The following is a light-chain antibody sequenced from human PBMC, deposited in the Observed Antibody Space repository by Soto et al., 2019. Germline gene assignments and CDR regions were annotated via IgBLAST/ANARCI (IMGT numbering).Light chain of an antibody. V-gene: IGKV3-20*01. J-gene: IGKJ1*01. CDR1: QSVSSSY. CDR2: GAS. CDR3: QQYGSSPRT. Sequence: EIVLTQSPGTLSLSPGERATLSCRASQSVSSSYLAWYQQKPGQAPRLLIYGASSRATGIPDRFSGSGYGTDFTLTISRLEHEDFAGYCCQQYGSSPRTFGQGTKVEIK.